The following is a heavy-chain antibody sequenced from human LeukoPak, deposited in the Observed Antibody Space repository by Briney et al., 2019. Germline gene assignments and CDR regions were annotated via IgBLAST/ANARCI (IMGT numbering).Heavy chain of an antibody. V-gene: IGHV4-59*01. CDR1: GGSISGYY. Sequence: SETLSLTCTVSGGSISGYYWSWIRQPPGKGLEWIGYIYSSGSTKYSPSLKSRVTISVDTSKNQFSLKLSSVTAADAAVYYCARGISGWYYFDYWGQGTLVTVSS. J-gene: IGHJ4*02. CDR2: IYSSGST. CDR3: ARGISGWYYFDY. D-gene: IGHD6-19*01.